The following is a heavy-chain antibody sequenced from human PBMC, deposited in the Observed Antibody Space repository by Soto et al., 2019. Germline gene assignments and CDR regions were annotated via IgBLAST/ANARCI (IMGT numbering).Heavy chain of an antibody. Sequence: QVQLQESGPGLVKPSQTLSLTCTVSGGSVSSGGYYWSWIRQHPGKGLEWIGYIYYSGSTYYNPSLKSRVTISLDTSKNQFYLKLSSVTAADTAVYYCARVRSSTYYYYYYMDVWGKGTTVTVSS. V-gene: IGHV4-31*03. CDR1: GGSVSSGGYY. D-gene: IGHD2-2*01. CDR2: IYYSGST. J-gene: IGHJ6*03. CDR3: ARVRSSTYYYYYYMDV.